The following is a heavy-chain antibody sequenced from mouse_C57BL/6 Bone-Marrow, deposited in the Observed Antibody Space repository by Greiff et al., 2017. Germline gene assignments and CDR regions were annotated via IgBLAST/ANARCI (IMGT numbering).Heavy chain of an antibody. CDR3: AREASYYSYYYAMDY. CDR1: GFTFSSYA. CDR2: ISDGGSYT. D-gene: IGHD2-12*01. Sequence: EVHLVESGGGLVKPGGSLKLSCAASGFTFSSYAMSWVRQTPEKRLEWVATISDGGSYTYYPDNVKGRFTISRDNAKNNLYLQMSHLKSEDTAMYYCAREASYYSYYYAMDYWGQGTSVTVSS. J-gene: IGHJ4*01. V-gene: IGHV5-4*01.